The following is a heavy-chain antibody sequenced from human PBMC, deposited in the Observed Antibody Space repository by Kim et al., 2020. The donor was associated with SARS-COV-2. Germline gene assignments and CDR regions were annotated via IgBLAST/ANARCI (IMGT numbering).Heavy chain of an antibody. CDR1: GFTFGGNW. CDR3: ARGRGVDY. Sequence: GGSLRLSCAASGFTFGGNWMTWVRQAAGKGLEWVACINQDGSQKYYVDSAKGRFTISRDNAKNSVYLQMNNLRGEDMAVYYCARGRGVDYWGQGTLVTVSS. J-gene: IGHJ4*02. V-gene: IGHV3-7*04. CDR2: INQDGSQK.